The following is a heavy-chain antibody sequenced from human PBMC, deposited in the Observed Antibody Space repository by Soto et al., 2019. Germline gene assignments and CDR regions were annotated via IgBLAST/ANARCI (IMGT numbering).Heavy chain of an antibody. D-gene: IGHD2-15*01. V-gene: IGHV1-69*01. CDR2: IIPIFGTA. CDR1: GGTFSSYA. Sequence: QVQLVQSGAEVKKPGSSVKVSCKASGGTFSSYAISWVRQAPGQGLEWMGGIIPIFGTANYAQKFQGRVTITADESTRTAYMELSSLRSEDTAVYYCARVDCSGGSCPEGYYYGMDVWGQGTTVTVSS. CDR3: ARVDCSGGSCPEGYYYGMDV. J-gene: IGHJ6*02.